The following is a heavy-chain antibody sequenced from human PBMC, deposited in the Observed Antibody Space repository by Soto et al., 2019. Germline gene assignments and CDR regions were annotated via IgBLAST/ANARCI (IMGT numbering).Heavy chain of an antibody. CDR1: GGSISSSSY. Sequence: QLQLQESGPGLVKPSETLSLTCTVSGGSISSSSYWGWIRQPPGKGLEWIGSIYSIGSTYYNPSLKSRVTISVDPSKNQFSLTLSSVTAADTAVYYCRRSSRYSTDVWGQGTTVTVSS. D-gene: IGHD6-13*01. CDR3: RRSSRYSTDV. V-gene: IGHV4-39*01. J-gene: IGHJ6*02. CDR2: IYSIGST.